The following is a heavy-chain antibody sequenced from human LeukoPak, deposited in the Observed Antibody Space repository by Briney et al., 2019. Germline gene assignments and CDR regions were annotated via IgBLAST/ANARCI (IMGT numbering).Heavy chain of an antibody. V-gene: IGHV3-48*03. CDR2: IGSSDSTT. CDR1: GFTFSSYE. D-gene: IGHD5-18*01. Sequence: GGSLRLSCVASGFTFSSYEMNWVRQAPGKGLEWLSYIGSSDSTTHYADSVKGRFTISRDNAKNSLYLQMNSLRAEDTAVYYCARESGYSYGSNWFDPWGQGTLVTVSS. CDR3: ARESGYSYGSNWFDP. J-gene: IGHJ5*02.